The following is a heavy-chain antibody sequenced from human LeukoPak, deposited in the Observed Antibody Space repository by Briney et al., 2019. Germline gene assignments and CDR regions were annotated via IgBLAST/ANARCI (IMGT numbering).Heavy chain of an antibody. J-gene: IGHJ4*02. V-gene: IGHV1-18*01. CDR2: VSGNNGNT. Sequence: ASVKVSCKASGYTFTTYGISWVRQAPGQGLEWMGWVSGNNGNTNYAQKLQGRVTMTTDTSTNTAYMELRSLRSDDTAVYYCARGDDYGDYWGQGTLVTVSS. CDR3: ARGDDYGDY. CDR1: GYTFTTYG.